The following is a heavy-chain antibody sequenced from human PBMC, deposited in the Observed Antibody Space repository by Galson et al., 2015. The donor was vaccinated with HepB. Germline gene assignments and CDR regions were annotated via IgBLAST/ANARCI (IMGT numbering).Heavy chain of an antibody. J-gene: IGHJ4*02. CDR2: ISWNSGSI. V-gene: IGHV3-9*01. CDR3: AKDWSFRTTVPAGEEGFDY. CDR1: GFTFDDYA. Sequence: SLRLSCAASGFTFDDYAMHWVRQAPGKGLEWVSGISWNSGSIGYADSVKGRFTISRDNAKNSLYLQMNSLRAEDTALYYCAKDWSFRTTVPAGEEGFDYWGQGTLVTVSS. D-gene: IGHD2-2*01.